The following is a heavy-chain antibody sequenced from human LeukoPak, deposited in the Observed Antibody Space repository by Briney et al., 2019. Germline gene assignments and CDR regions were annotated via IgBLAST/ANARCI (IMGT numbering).Heavy chain of an antibody. J-gene: IGHJ6*03. V-gene: IGHV4-30-2*06. Sequence: SETLSLTCTVSNGSISSGGYYWSWIRQSPGKGLEWIGFIYHSGSTYYNPSLKSRVTISLDRSKNQFSLQLRSVTAADTAVYYCARPARYFYYMDVWGKGTTVTVSS. CDR2: IYHSGST. CDR1: NGSISSGGYY. CDR3: ARPARYFYYMDV.